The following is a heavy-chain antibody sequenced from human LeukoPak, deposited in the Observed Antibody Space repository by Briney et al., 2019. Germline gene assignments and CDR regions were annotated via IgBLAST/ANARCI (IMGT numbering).Heavy chain of an antibody. J-gene: IGHJ5*02. Sequence: ASVKVSCKASGYTFTGYYMHWVRRAPGQGLEWMGWIDPNSGGTNYAQKFQGRVTMTRDTSISTAYMELSRLRSDDTAVYYCATLVVPAAAETNWFDPWGQGTLVTVSS. D-gene: IGHD2-2*01. CDR3: ATLVVPAAAETNWFDP. V-gene: IGHV1-2*02. CDR1: GYTFTGYY. CDR2: IDPNSGGT.